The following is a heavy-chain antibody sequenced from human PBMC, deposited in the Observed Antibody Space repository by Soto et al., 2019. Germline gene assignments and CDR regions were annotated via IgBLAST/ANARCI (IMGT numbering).Heavy chain of an antibody. CDR2: IYSGGKT. CDR3: ARARDGYNFLYEPT. Sequence: GGSLRLSCVASGFTVSSNYMSWVRHAPGKGLEWVSVIYSGGKTDYADSVKGRFTISRDNSKSTLYLQMNSLRAEDTAVYYCARARDGYNFLYEPTWGQGTLVTVSS. J-gene: IGHJ4*02. D-gene: IGHD5-18*01. V-gene: IGHV3-53*01. CDR1: GFTVSSNY.